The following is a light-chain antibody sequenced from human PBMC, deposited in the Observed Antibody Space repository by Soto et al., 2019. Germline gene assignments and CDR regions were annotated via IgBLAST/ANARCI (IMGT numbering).Light chain of an antibody. J-gene: IGKJ3*01. CDR2: DAS. Sequence: EIVLTQSPATLSLSPGERATLSCRASQSVSSYLAWYQQKPGQAPRLLIYDASNRATGIPARFSGSGSGTDFTLTISSLEPEDFAVYYCQQRSNSKVAFGHGTKVDIK. CDR1: QSVSSY. CDR3: QQRSNSKVA. V-gene: IGKV3-11*01.